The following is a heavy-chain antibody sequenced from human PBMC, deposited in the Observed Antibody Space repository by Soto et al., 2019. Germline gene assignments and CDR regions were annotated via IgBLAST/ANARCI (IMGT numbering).Heavy chain of an antibody. CDR1: GGSISSYY. J-gene: IGHJ4*02. D-gene: IGHD4-17*01. V-gene: IGHV4-59*01. Sequence: PXXTLSLTCTVSGGSISSYYWSWIRQPPGKGLEWIGYIYYSGSTNYNPSLKSRVTISVDTSKNQFSLKLSSVTAADTAVYYCARDKREKTPVTYFAYWGQGTLVPVSS. CDR2: IYYSGST. CDR3: ARDKREKTPVTYFAY.